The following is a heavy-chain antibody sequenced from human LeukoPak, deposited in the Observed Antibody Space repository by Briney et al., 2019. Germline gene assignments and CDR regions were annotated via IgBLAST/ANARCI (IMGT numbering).Heavy chain of an antibody. CDR2: INSDGSST. CDR3: ASGGRYSSGWYGYYFDY. CDR1: GFTFSSYW. D-gene: IGHD6-19*01. J-gene: IGHJ4*02. Sequence: GGSLRLSCAASGFTFSSYWMHWVRQAPGKGLVWVSRINSDGSSTSYADSVKGRFTISRDDAKNTLYLQMNSLRAEDTAVYYCASGGRYSSGWYGYYFDYWGREPWSPSPQ. V-gene: IGHV3-74*01.